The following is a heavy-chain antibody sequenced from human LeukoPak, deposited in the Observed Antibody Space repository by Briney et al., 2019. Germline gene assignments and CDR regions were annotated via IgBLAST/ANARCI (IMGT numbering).Heavy chain of an antibody. CDR2: ISSSSSTI. J-gene: IGHJ4*02. V-gene: IGHV3-48*01. D-gene: IGHD6-13*01. CDR3: AKLHLVRIAAAVPVDY. CDR1: GFTFSSYS. Sequence: GGSLRLSCAASGFTFSSYSMNWVRQAPGKGLEWVSYISSSSSTIYYADSVKGRFTISRDNSKNTLYLQMNSLRAEDTAVYYCAKLHLVRIAAAVPVDYWGQGTLVTVSS.